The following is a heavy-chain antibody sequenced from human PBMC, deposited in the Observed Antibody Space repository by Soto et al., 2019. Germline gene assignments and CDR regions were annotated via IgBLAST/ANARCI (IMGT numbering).Heavy chain of an antibody. V-gene: IGHV4-61*01. CDR3: ARDFAYFDS. CDR1: GGSFKSGSYS. CDR2: VYHTGRT. J-gene: IGHJ4*02. D-gene: IGHD3-3*01. Sequence: SEPLSITCTVSGGSFKSGSYSWSWIRQPPGKGLEWIGYVYHTGRTSYNPSLKSRVSISMDTSKNQFSLNLDSVTAAATAVYFCARDFAYFDSWGQGTLVTVSS.